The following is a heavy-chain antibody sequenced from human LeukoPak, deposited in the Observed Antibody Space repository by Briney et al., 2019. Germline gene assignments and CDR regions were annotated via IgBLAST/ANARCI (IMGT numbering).Heavy chain of an antibody. CDR2: ISYDGSNK. V-gene: IGHV3-30*18. Sequence: GGSLRLSCAASGFTVSSNYMSWVRQAPGKGLEWVAVISYDGSNKYYADSVKGRFTISRDNSKNTLYLQMNSLRAEDTAVYYCAKEGWLQSYLFDYWGQGTLVTVSS. CDR1: GFTVSSNY. J-gene: IGHJ4*02. D-gene: IGHD5-24*01. CDR3: AKEGWLQSYLFDY.